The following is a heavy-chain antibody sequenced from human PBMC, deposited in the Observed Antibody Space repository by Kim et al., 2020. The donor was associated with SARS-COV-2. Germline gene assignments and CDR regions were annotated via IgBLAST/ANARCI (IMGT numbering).Heavy chain of an antibody. CDR2: INHSGST. D-gene: IGHD3-22*01. CDR3: ASLYDSSGHFDY. J-gene: IGHJ4*02. CDR1: GGSFSGYY. V-gene: IGHV4-34*01. Sequence: SETLSLTCAVYGGSFSGYYWSWIRQPPGKGLEWIGEINHSGSTNYNPSLKSRVTISVDTSKNQFSLKLSSVTAADTAVYYCASLYDSSGHFDYWGQGTLV.